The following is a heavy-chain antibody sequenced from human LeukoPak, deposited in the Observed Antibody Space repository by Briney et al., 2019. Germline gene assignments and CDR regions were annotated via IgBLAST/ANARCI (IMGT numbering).Heavy chain of an antibody. Sequence: ASVKVSCKASGYTFTNNFMHWVRQAPGQGLEWMGGIIPIFGTANYAQKFQGRVTITADKSTSTAYMELSSLRSEDTAVYYCARERALYSGSYHGAFDIWGQGTMVTVSS. D-gene: IGHD1-26*01. CDR1: GYTFTNNF. CDR2: IIPIFGTA. V-gene: IGHV1-69*06. CDR3: ARERALYSGSYHGAFDI. J-gene: IGHJ3*02.